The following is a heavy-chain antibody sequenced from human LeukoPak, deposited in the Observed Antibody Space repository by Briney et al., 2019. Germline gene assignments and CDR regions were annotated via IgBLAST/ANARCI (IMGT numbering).Heavy chain of an antibody. CDR3: AKEGTTFTSRRIDS. J-gene: IGHJ4*02. CDR2: ISHDGRSK. Sequence: GGSLRLSCAASGFTFSSYGMHWVRQAPGKGLEWVAVISHDGRSKYYADSVKGQFTISRDNSENTLYLQMSSLRAEDTAVYYCAKEGTTFTSRRIDSWGQGTLVTVSS. D-gene: IGHD4-11*01. CDR1: GFTFSSYG. V-gene: IGHV3-30*18.